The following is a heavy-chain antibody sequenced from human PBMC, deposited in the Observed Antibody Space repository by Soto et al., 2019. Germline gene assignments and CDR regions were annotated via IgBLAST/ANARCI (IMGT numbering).Heavy chain of an antibody. Sequence: QVQLVQSGAEVKKPGASVKVSCKTSGYTFTSYHISWVRQAPGQGLEWMGWISAYNTNTNYAQKSQXXXTXXTETLTSTAYMELRSLRSDDTAVYYCASDTPPTDYWGQGTLVTVSS. J-gene: IGHJ4*02. V-gene: IGHV1-18*01. CDR1: GYTFTSYH. CDR3: ASDTPPTDY. CDR2: ISAYNTNT.